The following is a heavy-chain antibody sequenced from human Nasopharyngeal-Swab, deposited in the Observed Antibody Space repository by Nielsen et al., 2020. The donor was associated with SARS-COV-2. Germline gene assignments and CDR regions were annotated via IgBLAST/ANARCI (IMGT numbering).Heavy chain of an antibody. CDR3: ASRYCTNGVCYVDY. J-gene: IGHJ4*02. D-gene: IGHD2-8*01. CDR1: GYTFTGYY. V-gene: IGHV1-2*02. Sequence: ASVEVSCKASGYTFTGYYMHWVRQAPGQGLEWMGWINPNSGGTNYAQKFQGRVTMTRDTSISTAYMELSRLRSDDTAVYYCASRYCTNGVCYVDYWGQGTLVTVSS. CDR2: INPNSGGT.